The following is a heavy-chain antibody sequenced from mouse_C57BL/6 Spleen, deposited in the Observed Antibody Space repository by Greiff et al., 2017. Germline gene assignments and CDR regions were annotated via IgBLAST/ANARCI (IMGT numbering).Heavy chain of an antibody. CDR1: GFTFTDYY. Sequence: DVMLVESGGGLVQPGASLRLSCAASGFTFTDYYMSWVRQPPGKAPEWLALFRTKANGFTTEYTATVKGRFTISRDKSQNILYLQMNALRAEDSATYYCVKADSFGYWGQGTLVTVAA. V-gene: IGHV7-4*01. J-gene: IGHJ3*02. CDR2: FRTKANGFTT. CDR3: VKADSFGY.